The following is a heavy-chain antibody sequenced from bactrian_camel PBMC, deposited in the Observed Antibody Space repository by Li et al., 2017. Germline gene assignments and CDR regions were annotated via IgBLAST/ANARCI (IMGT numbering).Heavy chain of an antibody. CDR3: AKDRSSAPDIVAVTAADY. J-gene: IGHJ4*01. CDR2: IRSGGGRT. Sequence: DVQLVESGGGLVQPGGSLRLSCAASGFTFSSYIMSWVRQAPGKGLEWVSGIRSGGGRTYYADSVKGRFTISRDDAKNTLYLQLNSLKTEDTAMYYCAKDRSSAPDIVAVTAADYWGQGTQVTVS. V-gene: IGHV3S40*01. CDR1: GFTFSSYI. D-gene: IGHD2*01.